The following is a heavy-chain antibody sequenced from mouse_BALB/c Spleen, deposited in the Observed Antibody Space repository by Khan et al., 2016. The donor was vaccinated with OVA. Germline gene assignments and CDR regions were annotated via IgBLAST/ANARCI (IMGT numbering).Heavy chain of an antibody. CDR3: ARSPYGNFAY. J-gene: IGHJ3*01. D-gene: IGHD2-1*01. V-gene: IGHV5-9-3*01. Sequence: EVQLVESGGALVKPGGSLKLSCAASGFTFSTYAMSWVRQTPEKRLEWVATISSDGDYTYYPDNVTGRFTISRDNAKNTLYLQLSSLRSEDTAMYYCARSPYGNFAYWCQGTLVTVSA. CDR2: ISSDGDYT. CDR1: GFTFSTYA.